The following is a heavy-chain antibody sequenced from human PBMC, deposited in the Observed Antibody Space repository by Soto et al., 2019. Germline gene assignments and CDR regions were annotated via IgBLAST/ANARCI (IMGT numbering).Heavy chain of an antibody. CDR1: GYTFTNYG. CDR3: ARGVTRNYYDSSGHYYFDY. CDR2: ISGYNGNT. Sequence: ASVKVSCKASGYTFTNYGVSWVRQAPGQGLEWMGWISGYNGNTNYAQNLQGRVSMTTDTSTSTAYMELRSLRPDDTAVYYCARGVTRNYYDSSGHYYFDYWGQGTLVTVSS. D-gene: IGHD3-22*01. V-gene: IGHV1-18*04. J-gene: IGHJ4*02.